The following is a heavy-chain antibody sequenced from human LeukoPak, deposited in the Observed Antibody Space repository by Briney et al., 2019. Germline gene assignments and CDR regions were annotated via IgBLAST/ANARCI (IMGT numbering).Heavy chain of an antibody. CDR2: IYYSGRT. CDR3: ARAPPEEYNSGSGSFFDY. J-gene: IGHJ4*02. V-gene: IGHV4-39*07. Sequence: PSETLSLTCTVSGGSISSGTYYWAWIRQPPGKGLEWIGNIYYSGRTYYNPSLKSRVTISVDTSKNQFSLKLSSVTAADTAVYCCARAPPEEYNSGSGSFFDYWGQGTLVTVSS. D-gene: IGHD3-10*01. CDR1: GGSISSGTYY.